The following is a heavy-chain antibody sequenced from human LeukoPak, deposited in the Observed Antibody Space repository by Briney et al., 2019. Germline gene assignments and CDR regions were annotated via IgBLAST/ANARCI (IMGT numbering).Heavy chain of an antibody. CDR1: GCTFTSYG. CDR2: ISAYNGNT. CDR3: ARGVGATDATYPGARTLGY. Sequence: GASVKVSCKASGCTFTSYGISWVRQAPGQGLEWMGWISAYNGNTNYAQKLQGRVTMTTDTSTSTAYMELRSLRSDDTAVYYCARGVGATDATYPGARTLGYWGQGTLVTVSS. J-gene: IGHJ4*02. D-gene: IGHD1-26*01. V-gene: IGHV1-18*01.